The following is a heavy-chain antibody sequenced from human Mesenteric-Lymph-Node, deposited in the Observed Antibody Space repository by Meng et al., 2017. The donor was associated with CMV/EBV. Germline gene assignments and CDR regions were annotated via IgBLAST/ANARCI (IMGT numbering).Heavy chain of an antibody. CDR2: IYPYDSDT. CDR1: GYSFTSYW. J-gene: IGHJ5*02. Sequence: GESLKISCKGSGYSFTSYWIGWVRQMPWKGLEWMGIIYPYDSDTLYSPSFQGHVTIPADKSISTAYLQWNSLKASDTAMYYCARHSAHNWFDPWGQGTLVTVSS. V-gene: IGHV5-51*01. CDR3: ARHSAHNWFDP. D-gene: IGHD3-10*01.